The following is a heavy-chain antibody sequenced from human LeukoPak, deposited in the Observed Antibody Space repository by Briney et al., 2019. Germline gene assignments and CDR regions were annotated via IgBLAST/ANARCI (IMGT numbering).Heavy chain of an antibody. J-gene: IGHJ4*02. D-gene: IGHD3-10*01. CDR3: ARAGRGVNSY. V-gene: IGHV3-66*01. Sequence: GGSLRLSCAASGFTVSSNYMSWVRQAPGKGLEWVSVIYSGGHTYYADSVKGRFTISRDNSKNTLFFQMNSLRDEDTAVYYCARAGRGVNSYWGQGTLVTVSS. CDR1: GFTVSSNY. CDR2: IYSGGHT.